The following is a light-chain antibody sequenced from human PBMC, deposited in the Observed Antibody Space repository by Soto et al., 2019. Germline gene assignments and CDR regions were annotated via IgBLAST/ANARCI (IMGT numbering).Light chain of an antibody. Sequence: SYALTQPPSVSAAPGQTARITCGGDKIGSKIVHWYRQRPGQAPVAVVFDASDRPSGIPDRISAARSGDTATLTISRVDAGDEADYYCQVWASTDEFFVFGSGTKVTVL. CDR3: QVWASTDEFFV. V-gene: IGLV3-21*02. CDR2: DAS. J-gene: IGLJ1*01. CDR1: KIGSKI.